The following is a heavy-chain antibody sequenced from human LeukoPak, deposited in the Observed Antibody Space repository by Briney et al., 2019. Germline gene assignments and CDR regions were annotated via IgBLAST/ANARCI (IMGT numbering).Heavy chain of an antibody. CDR2: INTNTGNP. CDR3: ARDFSAPYYDFWSGYFSRRWFDS. CDR1: GYTFTSYA. D-gene: IGHD3-3*01. Sequence: ASVKVSCKASGYTFTSYAMNWVRQAPGQGLEWMGWINTNTGNPTYAQGFTGRFVFSLDTSVSTAYLQISSLKAEDTAVYYCARDFSAPYYDFWSGYFSRRWFDSWGQGTLVTVSS. V-gene: IGHV7-4-1*02. J-gene: IGHJ5*01.